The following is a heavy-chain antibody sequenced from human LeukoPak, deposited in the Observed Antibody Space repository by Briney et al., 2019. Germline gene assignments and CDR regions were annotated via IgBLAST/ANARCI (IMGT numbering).Heavy chain of an antibody. D-gene: IGHD1-26*01. J-gene: IGHJ4*02. CDR2: INHSGST. Sequence: SETLSLTCAVYGGSFSGYYWSWIRQPPGKGLEWIGEINHSGSTNYNPSLKSRVTISVDTSKNQFSLKLSSVTAADTAVYYCARRMGALRLYYFDYWGQGTLVTVSS. CDR1: GGSFSGYY. V-gene: IGHV4-34*01. CDR3: ARRMGALRLYYFDY.